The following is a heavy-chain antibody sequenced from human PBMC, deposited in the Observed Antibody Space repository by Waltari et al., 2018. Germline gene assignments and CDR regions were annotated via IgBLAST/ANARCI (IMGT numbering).Heavy chain of an antibody. J-gene: IGHJ4*02. CDR3: ARHHSEVVVAANFDY. V-gene: IGHV4-38-2*01. CDR1: GYSISSGYY. Sequence: QVQLQESGPGLVKPSETLSLTCAVSGYSISSGYYWGWIRQPPGKGLEWIGSIYQSGSTYYNPSLKSRVTISVDTSKNQFSLKLSSVTAADTAVYYCARHHSEVVVAANFDYWGQGTLVTVSS. D-gene: IGHD2-15*01. CDR2: IYQSGST.